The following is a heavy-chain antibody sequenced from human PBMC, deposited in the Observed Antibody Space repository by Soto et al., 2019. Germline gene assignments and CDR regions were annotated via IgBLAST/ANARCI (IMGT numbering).Heavy chain of an antibody. CDR1: GGSISSGGYY. D-gene: IGHD3-3*01. J-gene: IGHJ6*02. V-gene: IGHV4-31*03. CDR2: IYYSGST. CDR3: ASSYYDFWSGYSNPPGMDV. Sequence: SETLSLTCTVSGGSISSGGYYWSWIRQHPGKGLDWIGYIYYSGSTCYNPSLKSRVTISVDTSKTQFSLKLSSVTAADTAVYYCASSYYDFWSGYSNPPGMDVWGQGTTVTVSS.